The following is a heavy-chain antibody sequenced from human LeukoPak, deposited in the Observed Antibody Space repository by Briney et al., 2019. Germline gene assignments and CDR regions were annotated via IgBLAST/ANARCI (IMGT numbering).Heavy chain of an antibody. D-gene: IGHD6-13*01. Sequence: GRSLRLSCAASGFTFSSYGMHWVRQAPGKGLEWVACISYDGSNKYYADSVKGRFTISRDNSKNTLYLQMNSLRAEDTAVYYCAKDLYGIAAAGFSYYFDYWGQGTLVTVSS. CDR2: ISYDGSNK. V-gene: IGHV3-30*18. J-gene: IGHJ4*02. CDR1: GFTFSSYG. CDR3: AKDLYGIAAAGFSYYFDY.